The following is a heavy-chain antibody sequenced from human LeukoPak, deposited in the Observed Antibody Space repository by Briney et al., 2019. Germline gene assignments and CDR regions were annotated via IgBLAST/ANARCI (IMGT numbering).Heavy chain of an antibody. D-gene: IGHD3-10*01. V-gene: IGHV3-21*01. Sequence: GGSLRLSCAASGFIFSNYGMSWVRQAPGKGLEWVSSISFSSTHIYYADSIQGRFTISRDNAKNSLFLQMDSLRAEDTAVYYCARDLAGHYYGSGSSFDYWGQGTLVTVSS. CDR3: ARDLAGHYYGSGSSFDY. J-gene: IGHJ4*02. CDR1: GFIFSNYG. CDR2: ISFSSTHI.